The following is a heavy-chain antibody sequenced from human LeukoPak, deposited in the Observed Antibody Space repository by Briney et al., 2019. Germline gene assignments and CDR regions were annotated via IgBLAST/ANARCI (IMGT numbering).Heavy chain of an antibody. D-gene: IGHD2-2*02. V-gene: IGHV4-59*01. J-gene: IGHJ3*02. CDR3: ARGYRNDAFDI. CDR2: IYYSGST. Sequence: SETLSLTCTVSGGSISSYYWSWIRQPPGKGLEWIGYIYYSGSTNYNPSPKSRVTISVDTSKNQFSLKLSSVTAADTAVYYCARGYRNDAFDIWGQGTMVTVSS. CDR1: GGSISSYY.